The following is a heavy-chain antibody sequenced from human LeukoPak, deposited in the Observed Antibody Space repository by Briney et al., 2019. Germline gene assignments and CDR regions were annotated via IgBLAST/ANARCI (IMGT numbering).Heavy chain of an antibody. J-gene: IGHJ5*01. D-gene: IGHD6-19*01. Sequence: GGSLRLSCAASGSTFSSYSMNWVRQAPGKGLEWVANIKQDGSEKSYVDSVKGRFTISRDNAKNSLYLQMNSLIAEDTAVYYCARRSSGCPDSWGQGTLVTVSS. CDR1: GSTFSSYS. CDR2: IKQDGSEK. CDR3: ARRSSGCPDS. V-gene: IGHV3-7*01.